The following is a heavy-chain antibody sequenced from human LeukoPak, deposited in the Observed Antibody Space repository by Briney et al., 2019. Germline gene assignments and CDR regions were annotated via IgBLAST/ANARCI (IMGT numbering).Heavy chain of an antibody. V-gene: IGHV3-15*01. Sequence: SGGSLRLSCAASGFTFISYAMSWVRQAPGKGLEWVGRIKSKTDGGTTDYAAPVKGRFTISRDDSKNTLYLQMNSLKTEDTAVYYCTTFFRLHGMDVWGQGTTVTVSS. CDR1: GFTFISYA. CDR3: TTFFRLHGMDV. J-gene: IGHJ6*02. D-gene: IGHD3-3*01. CDR2: IKSKTDGGTT.